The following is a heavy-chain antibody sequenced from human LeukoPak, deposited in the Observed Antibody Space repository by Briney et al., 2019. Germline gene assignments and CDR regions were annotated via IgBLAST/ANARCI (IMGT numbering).Heavy chain of an antibody. J-gene: IGHJ4*02. D-gene: IGHD5-12*01. CDR1: GGSISSSSYY. CDR2: IYYSGST. CDR3: ARAGVATIKFDY. Sequence: SETLSLTCTVSGGSISSSSYYWGWIRQPPGKGLEWIGSIYYSGSTYYNPSLKSRVTISVDTSKNQFSLKLSSVTAADTAVYYCARAGVATIKFDYWGQGTLVTVSS. V-gene: IGHV4-39*07.